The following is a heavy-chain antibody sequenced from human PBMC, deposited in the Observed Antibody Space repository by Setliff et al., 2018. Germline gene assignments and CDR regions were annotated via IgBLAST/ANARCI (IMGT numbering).Heavy chain of an antibody. J-gene: IGHJ5*02. D-gene: IGHD3-10*01. CDR2: INPSGTT. CDR1: GGPFSDYY. CDR3: ARDYQGGWFAP. V-gene: IGHV4-34*01. Sequence: SETLSLTCTFYGGPFSDYYWGWVRQTPGKGLEWIAEINPSGTTNYIPSLKSRLTISVDTSKRQFSLKLTSVTAADTAVYYCARDYQGGWFAPWGQGIMVTVSS.